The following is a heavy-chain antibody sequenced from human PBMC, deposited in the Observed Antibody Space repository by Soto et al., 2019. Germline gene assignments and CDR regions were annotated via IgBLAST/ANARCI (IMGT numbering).Heavy chain of an antibody. CDR2: IYHSGST. D-gene: IGHD2-8*01. V-gene: IGHV4-30-2*01. CDR3: ARSIQYCTNGVCYMGLYGMDV. Sequence: SETLSLTCAVSGGSISSGGYSWSWIRQPPGKGLEWIGYIYHSGSTYYNPSLKSRVTISVDRSKNQFSLKLSSVTAADTAVYYCARSIQYCTNGVCYMGLYGMDVWGQGTTVTVSS. J-gene: IGHJ6*02. CDR1: GGSISSGGYS.